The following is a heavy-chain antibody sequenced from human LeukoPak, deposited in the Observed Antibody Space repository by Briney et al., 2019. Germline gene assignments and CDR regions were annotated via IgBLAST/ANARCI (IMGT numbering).Heavy chain of an antibody. J-gene: IGHJ4*02. Sequence: GSLRLSCAASGFTFSSYSMNWVRQAPGKGLEWIGYIYDSGSTFYNPSLRGRVTISLDTSKNQFSLNLKSVTDADTAIYYCARGLSHPEDWGQGTLITVSS. CDR3: ARGLSHPED. CDR1: GFTFSSYS. CDR2: IYDSGST. D-gene: IGHD1-14*01. V-gene: IGHV4-59*01.